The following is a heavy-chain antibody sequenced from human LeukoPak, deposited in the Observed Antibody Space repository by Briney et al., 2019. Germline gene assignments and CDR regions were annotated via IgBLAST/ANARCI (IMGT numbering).Heavy chain of an antibody. J-gene: IGHJ4*02. CDR1: GFTFSSYG. Sequence: GSLRLSYAASGFTFSSYGMHWVRQAPGKGLEWVAVIWYDGSNKYYADSVKGRFTISRDNSKNTLYLQMNSLRAEDTAVYYCAKDCVKEYYDILTGYLNWGQGTLVTVSS. CDR2: IWYDGSNK. CDR3: AKDCVKEYYDILTGYLN. V-gene: IGHV3-33*06. D-gene: IGHD3-9*01.